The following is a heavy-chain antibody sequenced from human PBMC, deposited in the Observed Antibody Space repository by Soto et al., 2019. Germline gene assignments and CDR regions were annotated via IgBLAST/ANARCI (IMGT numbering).Heavy chain of an antibody. CDR1: GYSFTSYW. V-gene: IGHV5-51*01. D-gene: IGHD2-15*01. J-gene: IGHJ4*02. CDR3: ATQYCTSSSCYFDS. Sequence: RGESLKISCKGSGYSFTSYWIGWVRHMPGKGLEWMGIIYPGDSDTRYSPSFQGQVTISADKSISTAYLQWSGLGASDTAMYYCATQYCTSSSCYFDSWGQGTLVTVSS. CDR2: IYPGDSDT.